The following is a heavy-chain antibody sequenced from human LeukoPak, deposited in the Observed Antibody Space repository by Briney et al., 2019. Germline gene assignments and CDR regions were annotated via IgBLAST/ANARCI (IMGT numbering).Heavy chain of an antibody. D-gene: IGHD1-1*01. CDR2: FDPEDEKA. J-gene: IGHJ4*02. CDR1: GHTLTEAC. CDR3: TMSERYRGRPFDY. V-gene: IGHV1-24*01. Sequence: GASVKVSCKVSGHTLTEACIHWVRQAPGKGLEWMGSFDPEDEKAVLSRDFQGRITMTEDAATDTAYMDLSSLGSQDTAFYYCTMSERYRGRPFDYWGQGTLVTVSS.